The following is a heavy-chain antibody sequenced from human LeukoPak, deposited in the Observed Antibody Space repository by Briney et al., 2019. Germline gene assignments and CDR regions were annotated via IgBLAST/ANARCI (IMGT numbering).Heavy chain of an antibody. J-gene: IGHJ4*02. CDR3: AKTRAIVGATWAREGFLDY. CDR1: GFTFSDHY. CDR2: SRSKTNRYTT. D-gene: IGHD1-26*01. Sequence: PGGSLRLSCAASGFTFSDHYLDWVRQAPGKGLEWVGRSRSKTNRYTTQYAASVKGRFTISRDDSKNSLYLQMNSLKTEDTAVYYCAKTRAIVGATWAREGFLDYWGQGTLVTVSS. V-gene: IGHV3-72*01.